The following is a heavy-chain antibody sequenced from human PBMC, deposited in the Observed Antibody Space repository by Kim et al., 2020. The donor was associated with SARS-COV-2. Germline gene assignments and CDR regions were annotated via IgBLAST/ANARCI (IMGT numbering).Heavy chain of an antibody. J-gene: IGHJ4*02. CDR2: ISYDGSNK. CDR3: AKSYSGYDDVDY. Sequence: GGSLRLSCAASGFTFSSYGMHWVRQAPGKGLEWVAVISYDGSNKYYADSVKGRFTISRDNSKNTLYLQMNSLRAEDTAVYYCAKSYSGYDDVDYWGQGNLVTVSS. CDR1: GFTFSSYG. D-gene: IGHD5-12*01. V-gene: IGHV3-30*18.